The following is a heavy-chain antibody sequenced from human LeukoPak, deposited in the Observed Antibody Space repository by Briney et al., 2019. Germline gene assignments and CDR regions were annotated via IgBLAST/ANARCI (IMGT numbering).Heavy chain of an antibody. J-gene: IGHJ2*01. D-gene: IGHD6-19*01. CDR3: ARFHSGPSGWYVLWYFDL. V-gene: IGHV4-4*09. CDR2: IYNSEST. Sequence: SETLSLTCTVYGGSVSSYYWSWIRQPPGKGLEWIGYIYNSESTNYNSSLKSRVTMSVDTSKNQFFLKLSSVTAADTAVYYCARFHSGPSGWYVLWYFDLWGRGTLVTVSS. CDR1: GGSVSSYY.